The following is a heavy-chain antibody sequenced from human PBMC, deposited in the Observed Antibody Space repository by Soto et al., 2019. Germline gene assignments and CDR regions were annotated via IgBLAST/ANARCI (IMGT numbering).Heavy chain of an antibody. J-gene: IGHJ5*02. CDR2: ISYDGSNK. Sequence: QVQLVESGGGVVQPGRSLRLSCAASGFTFSSYAMHWVRQAPGKGLEWVAVISYDGSNKYYADSVKGRFTISRDNSKNTLYLQMNSLRVEDTAVYYCARDLAVSGGSTILWRWFDPWGQGTLVTVSS. CDR3: ARDLAVSGGSTILWRWFDP. V-gene: IGHV3-30-3*01. D-gene: IGHD2-15*01. CDR1: GFTFSSYA.